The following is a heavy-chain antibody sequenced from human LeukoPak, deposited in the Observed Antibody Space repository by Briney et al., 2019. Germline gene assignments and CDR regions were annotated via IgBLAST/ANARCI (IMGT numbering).Heavy chain of an antibody. CDR3: ARGGLVVAAIGAFDI. V-gene: IGHV1-69*13. J-gene: IGHJ3*02. Sequence: SAKVSCKASGGTFSSYAISWVRQAPGQGLEWMGGIIPIFGTANYAQKFQGRVTITADESTSTAYMELSSLRSEDTAVYYCARGGLVVAAIGAFDIWGQGTMVTVSS. CDR2: IIPIFGTA. CDR1: GGTFSSYA. D-gene: IGHD2-15*01.